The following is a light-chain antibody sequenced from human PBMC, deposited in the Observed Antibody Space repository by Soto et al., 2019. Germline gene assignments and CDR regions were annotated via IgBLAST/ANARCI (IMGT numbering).Light chain of an antibody. Sequence: HLPLSPSTLPSSVAVRVSISRWASQSISTCLAWYQQKGGKAPKLLIYDVSSLESGVPSRFSGSGSGTEFSLTISSLQTDDFATYFCQQSYTNPWTFGQGTRVDIK. V-gene: IGKV1-5*01. CDR2: DVS. CDR3: QQSYTNPWT. J-gene: IGKJ1*01. CDR1: QSISTC.